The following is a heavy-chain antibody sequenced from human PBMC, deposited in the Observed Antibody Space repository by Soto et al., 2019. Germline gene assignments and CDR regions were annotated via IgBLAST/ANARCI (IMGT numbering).Heavy chain of an antibody. V-gene: IGHV1-24*01. D-gene: IGHD3-10*01. Sequence: QVQLVQSGAEVKKPGASVKVSCKVSGYTLTELSMHWVRQAPGKGLEWMEGFDPEDGETIYAQKFQVRVTMTEDTSTDTAYMELSSLRSEDTAVYYCATHGEIPGSPYYGMDVWGQGTTVTVSS. CDR1: GYTLTELS. CDR2: FDPEDGET. J-gene: IGHJ6*02. CDR3: ATHGEIPGSPYYGMDV.